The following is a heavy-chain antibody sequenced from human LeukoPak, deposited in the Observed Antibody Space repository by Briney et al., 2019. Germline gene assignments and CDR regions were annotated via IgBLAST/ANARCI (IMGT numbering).Heavy chain of an antibody. V-gene: IGHV4-34*01. CDR1: GGAFSGYY. J-gene: IGHJ3*02. CDR2: INHSGST. Sequence: SETLSLTCAVYGGAFSGYYWSWIRQPPGKGLEWIGEINHSGSTNYNPSLKSRVTISVDTSKNQLSLKLSSVTAADTAVYYCAQRGYTYGYFAFDIWGQGTMVTVSS. CDR3: AQRGYTYGYFAFDI. D-gene: IGHD5-18*01.